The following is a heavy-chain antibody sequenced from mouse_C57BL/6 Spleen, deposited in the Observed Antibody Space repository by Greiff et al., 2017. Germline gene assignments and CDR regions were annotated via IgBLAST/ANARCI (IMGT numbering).Heavy chain of an antibody. V-gene: IGHV1-72*01. CDR2: IAPNSGGT. CDR3: ARYSNYVNWYFDV. D-gene: IGHD2-5*01. CDR1: GYTFTSYW. J-gene: IGHJ1*03. Sequence: QVQLQQPGAELVKPGASVKLSCKASGYTFTSYWMHWVKQRPGRGLEWIGRIAPNSGGTKYNEKFKSKATLTVDKPSSTAYMQLSSLTSEDSAVYYCARYSNYVNWYFDVWGTGTTVTVSS.